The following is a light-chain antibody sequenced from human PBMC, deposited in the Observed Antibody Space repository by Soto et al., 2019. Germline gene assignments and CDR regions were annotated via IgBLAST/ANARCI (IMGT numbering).Light chain of an antibody. Sequence: EIVLTQSPATLSLSPGERATLSCRASQSVSSYLAWYQQKPGQAPRLLIYDASNRATGIPARFSGSGSGTDFTPTISSLEPEDFAVYYCQQRSHWPPWTFGQGTKVEIK. CDR3: QQRSHWPPWT. J-gene: IGKJ1*01. V-gene: IGKV3-11*01. CDR2: DAS. CDR1: QSVSSY.